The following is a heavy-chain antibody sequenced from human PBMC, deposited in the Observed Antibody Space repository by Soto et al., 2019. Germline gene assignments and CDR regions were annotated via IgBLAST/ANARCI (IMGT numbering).Heavy chain of an antibody. D-gene: IGHD3-16*01. J-gene: IGHJ6*02. CDR3: AKRGLRDYYYYYGMDV. V-gene: IGHV3-23*01. Sequence: TGGSLRLSCAASGFTFSSYAMSWVRQAPGKGLEWVSAISGSGGSTYYADSVKGRFTISRDNSKNTLYLQMNSLRAEDTAVYYCAKRGLRDYYYYYGMDVWGQGTTVTVSS. CDR1: GFTFSSYA. CDR2: ISGSGGST.